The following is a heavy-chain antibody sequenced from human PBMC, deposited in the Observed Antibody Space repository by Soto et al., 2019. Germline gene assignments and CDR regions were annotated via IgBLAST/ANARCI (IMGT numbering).Heavy chain of an antibody. V-gene: IGHV3-30*04. J-gene: IGHJ4*02. CDR2: SSYDGRET. D-gene: IGHD3-10*01. CDR1: GFTFSRNA. Sequence: PGGSLRLSCAASGFTFSRNAMYWVRQAPGKGLEWVAASSYDGRETFYADSAKGRFTVSKEMSKNTAFLQMNALRHEDTAVYFCARDSGWPILNFDNWGQGTPVTVSS. CDR3: ARDSGWPILNFDN.